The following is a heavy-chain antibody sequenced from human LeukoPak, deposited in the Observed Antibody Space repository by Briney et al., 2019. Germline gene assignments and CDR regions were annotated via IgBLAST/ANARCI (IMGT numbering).Heavy chain of an antibody. CDR2: ISHRGSA. V-gene: IGHV4-38-2*01. Sequence: PSETLSLTCDVSGYSISIGYYWAWIRQPPGKGLEGIGRISHRGSADYNPSLKSRVTISVDTSKNQFSLELSSVTAADTAVYYCARHADSDFWSGHLLYYFDYWGQGTLVTVSS. CDR1: GYSISIGYY. D-gene: IGHD3-3*01. CDR3: ARHADSDFWSGHLLYYFDY. J-gene: IGHJ4*02.